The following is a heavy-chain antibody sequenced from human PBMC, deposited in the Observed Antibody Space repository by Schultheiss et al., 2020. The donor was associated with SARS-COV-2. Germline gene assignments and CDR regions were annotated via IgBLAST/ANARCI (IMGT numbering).Heavy chain of an antibody. V-gene: IGHV4-30-4*01. CDR2: MYYSGST. Sequence: LRLSCTVSGGSIRSGESYWSWIRQPPGKGLEWIGSMYYSGSTDYNPSLKSRVTISVDTSKNQFSLKLSSVTAADTAVYYCAKDLGTYYDFWSGSPFDPWGQGTLVTVSS. CDR3: AKDLGTYYDFWSGSPFDP. J-gene: IGHJ5*02. CDR1: GGSIRSGESY. D-gene: IGHD3-3*01.